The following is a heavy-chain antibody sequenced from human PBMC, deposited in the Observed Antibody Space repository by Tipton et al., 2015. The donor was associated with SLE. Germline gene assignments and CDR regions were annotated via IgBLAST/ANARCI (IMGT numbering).Heavy chain of an antibody. Sequence: LRLSCTVSGGSISSYYWSWIRQPPGKGLGWSGGIYYSGSTNYNPSLKSRVTISVDTSKNQFSLKLSSVTAADTAVYYCAIDGKYYYGSGRAGAFDIWGQGTMVTVSS. J-gene: IGHJ3*02. CDR2: IYYSGST. V-gene: IGHV4-59*01. D-gene: IGHD3-10*01. CDR1: GGSISSYY. CDR3: AIDGKYYYGSGRAGAFDI.